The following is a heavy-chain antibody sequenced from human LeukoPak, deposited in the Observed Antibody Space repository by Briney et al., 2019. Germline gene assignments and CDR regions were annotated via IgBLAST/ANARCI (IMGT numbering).Heavy chain of an antibody. V-gene: IGHV3-23*01. Sequence: GGSLRLSCAASGFTFISYGMHWVRQAPSKGLEWVSSISGSGGSTYDADSVKGRFTISRDNSKNTLYLQMNSLRVEDTAVYYCAKVVGGSWLNYWGQGSLVTVSS. CDR2: ISGSGGST. D-gene: IGHD6-13*01. CDR1: GFTFISYG. J-gene: IGHJ4*02. CDR3: AKVVGGSWLNY.